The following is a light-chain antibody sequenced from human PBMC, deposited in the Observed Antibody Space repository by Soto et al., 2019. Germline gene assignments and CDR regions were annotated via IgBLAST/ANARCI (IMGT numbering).Light chain of an antibody. CDR1: QSVSSSY. V-gene: IGKV3-20*01. CDR3: QQNGISP. J-gene: IGKJ5*01. CDR2: GAS. Sequence: EIVLTQSPGTLSLSPGERATLSCRASQSVSSSYLAWSQQKPGQTPRRLLYGASSRATGIPDRFSGSGSGADFTLTISTLQPQDFAVYYCQQNGISPFRQATRLE.